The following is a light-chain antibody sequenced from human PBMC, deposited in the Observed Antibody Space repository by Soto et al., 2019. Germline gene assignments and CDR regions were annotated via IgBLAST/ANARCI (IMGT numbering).Light chain of an antibody. V-gene: IGLV2-14*01. Sequence: QSALTQPVSVSGSPGQSITISCTGTSSDVGNFNYVSWYQQHPGKAPKLMIYGVSNRPSEVSNRFSGSKSGNTASLTISGLQAEDEADYYCSSYTSSSTWLFGGGTKVTVL. J-gene: IGLJ3*02. CDR3: SSYTSSSTWL. CDR1: SSDVGNFNY. CDR2: GVS.